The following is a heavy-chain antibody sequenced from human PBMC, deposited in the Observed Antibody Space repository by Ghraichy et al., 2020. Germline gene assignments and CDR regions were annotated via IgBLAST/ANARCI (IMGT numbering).Heavy chain of an antibody. J-gene: IGHJ4*02. Sequence: ASVKVSCKASGYTFTGYYMHWVRQAPGQGLEWMGWINPNSGGTNYAQKFQGRVTMTRDTSISTAYMELSRLRSDDTAVYYCASPYDSSGYYFGLGYWGQGTLVTVSS. CDR1: GYTFTGYY. CDR3: ASPYDSSGYYFGLGY. V-gene: IGHV1-2*02. CDR2: INPNSGGT. D-gene: IGHD3-22*01.